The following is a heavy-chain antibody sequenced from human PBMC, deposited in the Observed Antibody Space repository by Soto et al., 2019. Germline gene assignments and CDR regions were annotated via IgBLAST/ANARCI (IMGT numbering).Heavy chain of an antibody. CDR3: ARDLIPYSSGWYRGYYYGMDV. D-gene: IGHD6-19*01. J-gene: IGHJ6*02. V-gene: IGHV1-18*01. Sequence: GASVKVSCTASGYTFTSYGISWVRQAPGQGLEWMGWISAYNGNTNYAQKLQGRVTMTTDTSTSTAYMELRSLRSDDTAVYYCARDLIPYSSGWYRGYYYGMDVWGQGTTVTVSS. CDR2: ISAYNGNT. CDR1: GYTFTSYG.